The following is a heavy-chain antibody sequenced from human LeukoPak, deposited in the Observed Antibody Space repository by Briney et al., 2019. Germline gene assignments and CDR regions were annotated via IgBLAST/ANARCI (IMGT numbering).Heavy chain of an antibody. J-gene: IGHJ4*02. V-gene: IGHV3-20*04. D-gene: IGHD6-13*01. CDR2: TNRNGART. CDR3: ARDRESSSWYGGYFDY. Sequence: GGSLRLSCAASGFTFDDYGMSWVRQAPGKGLEWVSGTNRNGARTGYADSVRGRFTISRDNAKNSLYLQMNSLRAEDTAVYYCARDRESSSWYGGYFDYWGQGTLVTVSS. CDR1: GFTFDDYG.